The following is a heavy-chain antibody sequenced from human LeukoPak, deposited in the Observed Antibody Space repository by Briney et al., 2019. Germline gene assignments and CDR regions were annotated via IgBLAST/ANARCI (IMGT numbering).Heavy chain of an antibody. CDR2: IHGSDDVGT. Sequence: GRSLRLSSAASGFSFGRHGVHWVRQAPGKGLEWVSSIHGSDDVGTYYADSVRGRFTISRDNSKDTLYLQMNSLRAEDSAVYYCAKAAGDYHLANFDCWGQGTLVTVSS. CDR1: GFSFGRHG. CDR3: AKAAGDYHLANFDC. V-gene: IGHV3-23*01. J-gene: IGHJ4*02. D-gene: IGHD4-17*01.